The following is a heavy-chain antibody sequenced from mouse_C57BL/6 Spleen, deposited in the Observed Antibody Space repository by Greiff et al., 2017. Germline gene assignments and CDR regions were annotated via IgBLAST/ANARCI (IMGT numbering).Heavy chain of an antibody. CDR2: IDPETGGT. CDR3: TPSTVVARYYAMDY. D-gene: IGHD1-1*01. Sequence: QVQLKESGAELVRPGASVTLSCKASGYTFTDYEMHWVKQTPVHGLEWIGAIDPETGGTAYNQKFKGKAILTADKSSSTAYMELRSLTSEDSAVYYCTPSTVVARYYAMDYWGQGTSVTVSS. V-gene: IGHV1-15*01. J-gene: IGHJ4*01. CDR1: GYTFTDYE.